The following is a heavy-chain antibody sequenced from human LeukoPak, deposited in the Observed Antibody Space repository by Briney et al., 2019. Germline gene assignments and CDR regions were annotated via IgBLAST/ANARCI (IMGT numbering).Heavy chain of an antibody. CDR1: GFTVSSNY. CDR2: IYSSGNT. V-gene: IGHV3-53*01. CDR3: ARADSSWANDY. J-gene: IGHJ4*02. Sequence: GGSLRLSCAASGFTVSSNYMSWVRQAPGKGPEWVSVIYSSGNTYYADSVKGRFTVSRDNSKNTLYLQMNSLRVEDTAVYYCARADSSWANDYWGQGTLVTVSS. D-gene: IGHD6-13*01.